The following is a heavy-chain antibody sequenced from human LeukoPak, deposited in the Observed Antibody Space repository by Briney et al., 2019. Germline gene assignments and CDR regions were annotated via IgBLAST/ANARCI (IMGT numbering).Heavy chain of an antibody. Sequence: ASVKVSCKASGYTFTGYYMHWVRQAPGQGLEWMGWINPNSGGTNYAQKFRGRVTMTRDTSISTAYMELSRLRSDDTAVYYCATSARMTTVTTFDYWGQGTLVTVSS. V-gene: IGHV1-2*02. CDR3: ATSARMTTVTTFDY. J-gene: IGHJ4*02. CDR2: INPNSGGT. CDR1: GYTFTGYY. D-gene: IGHD4-17*01.